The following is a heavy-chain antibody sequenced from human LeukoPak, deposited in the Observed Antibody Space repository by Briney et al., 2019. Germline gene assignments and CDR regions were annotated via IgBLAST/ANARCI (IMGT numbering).Heavy chain of an antibody. V-gene: IGHV3-30*01. CDR1: GFTFSSYA. Sequence: GRALRLSRPASGFTFSSYAMHWLRQAPAKELDWVAGISYDGRNKYYADSVKGRFTISRDSSKNTLYLQMNSPRAEDTAVYYSPRATLDSSSWVFDFWGQGTLVSVSS. D-gene: IGHD6-13*01. CDR3: PRATLDSSSWVFDF. J-gene: IGHJ4*02. CDR2: ISYDGRNK.